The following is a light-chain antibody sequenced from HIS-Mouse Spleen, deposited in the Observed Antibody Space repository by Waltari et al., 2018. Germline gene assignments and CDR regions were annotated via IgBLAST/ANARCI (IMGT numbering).Light chain of an antibody. Sequence: QSALTQPASVSGSPGQSLTISCPGPSSDVGGYNYVSWYQQHPGKAPQLMIYDVSNRPSGVSNRFSGSKSGNTASLTISGLQAEDEADYYCSSYTSSSTLVFGGGTKLTVL. V-gene: IGLV2-14*03. CDR2: DVS. CDR3: SSYTSSSTLV. J-gene: IGLJ3*02. CDR1: SSDVGGYNY.